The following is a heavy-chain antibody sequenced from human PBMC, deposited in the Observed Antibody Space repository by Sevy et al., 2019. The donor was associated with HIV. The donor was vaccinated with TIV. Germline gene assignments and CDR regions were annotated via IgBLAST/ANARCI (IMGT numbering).Heavy chain of an antibody. V-gene: IGHV3-30-3*01. Sequence: GGSLRLSCAAAGFTFSSYAMHWVRQAPGKGLEWVAVISYDGSNKYYADSLKGRFTITRDTSKNTLYLKMNSLRAEDTAVYYCARDLYNRPPGGFDIWGQGTMVTVSS. CDR3: ARDLYNRPPGGFDI. J-gene: IGHJ3*02. D-gene: IGHD3-10*01. CDR2: ISYDGSNK. CDR1: GFTFSSYA.